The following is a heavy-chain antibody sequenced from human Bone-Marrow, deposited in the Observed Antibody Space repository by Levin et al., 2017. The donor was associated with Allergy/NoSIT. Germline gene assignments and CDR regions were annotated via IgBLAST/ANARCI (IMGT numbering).Heavy chain of an antibody. Sequence: ASVKVSCKASGYTFTGYYLHWVRQAPGQGPEWMGWINPNSGGPNYAQKFQGRVTMTRDTYISTAYMELSRLRSDDTAVYYCARLSHYNDSCWGPGTLVTVSS. CDR2: INPNSGGP. V-gene: IGHV1-2*02. J-gene: IGHJ4*02. D-gene: IGHD3-22*01. CDR1: GYTFTGYY. CDR3: ARLSHYNDSC.